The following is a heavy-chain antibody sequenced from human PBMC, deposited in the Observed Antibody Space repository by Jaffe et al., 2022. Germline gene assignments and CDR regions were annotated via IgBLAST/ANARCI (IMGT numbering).Heavy chain of an antibody. Sequence: QVTLRESGPALVKPTQTLTLTCTFSGFSLSTSGMCVSWIRQPPGKALEWLALIDWDDDKYYSTSLKTRLTISKDTSKNQVVLTMTNMDPVDTATYYCARILGCYIAARPWGWFDPWGQGTLVTVSS. CDR1: GFSLSTSGMC. D-gene: IGHD6-6*01. V-gene: IGHV2-70*01. J-gene: IGHJ5*02. CDR2: IDWDDDK. CDR3: ARILGCYIAARPWGWFDP.